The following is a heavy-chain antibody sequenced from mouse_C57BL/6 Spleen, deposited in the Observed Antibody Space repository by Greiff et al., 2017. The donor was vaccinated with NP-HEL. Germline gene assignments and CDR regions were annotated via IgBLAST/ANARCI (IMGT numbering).Heavy chain of an antibody. CDR3: ARWYYGSNYAMDY. Sequence: QVQLQQPGAELVKPGASVKLSCKASGYTFTSYWMHWVKQRPGQGLEWIGMIHPNSGSTNYNEKFKSKATLTVDKSSSTAYMQLSSLTSEDSAVXYCARWYYGSNYAMDYWGQGTSVTVSS. CDR1: GYTFTSYW. J-gene: IGHJ4*01. CDR2: IHPNSGST. V-gene: IGHV1-64*01. D-gene: IGHD1-1*01.